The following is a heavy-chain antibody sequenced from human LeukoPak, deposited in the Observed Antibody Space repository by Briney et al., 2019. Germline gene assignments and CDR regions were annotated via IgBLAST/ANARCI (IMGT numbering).Heavy chain of an antibody. V-gene: IGHV3-21*01. CDR3: ARSAPATAITDY. J-gene: IGHJ4*02. D-gene: IGHD2-2*02. Sequence: GGSLRLSCAASGFTLRTYSMNWVRQAPGKGLEWVSSISDGGTYKYYADSVKGRFAISRDSAKNSLYLQMNSLRAEDTAVYYCARSAPATAITDYWGQGTLVTVSS. CDR1: GFTLRTYS. CDR2: ISDGGTYK.